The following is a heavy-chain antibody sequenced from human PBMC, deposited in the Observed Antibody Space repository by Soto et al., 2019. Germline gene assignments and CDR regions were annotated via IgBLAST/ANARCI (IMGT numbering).Heavy chain of an antibody. D-gene: IGHD3-9*01. CDR2: IISDGSST. J-gene: IGHJ4*02. V-gene: IGHV3-74*01. Sequence: GWSLRLSCAASGFTFSSYWMHWVRQAPGKGLGWVSRIISDGSSTSYTDSVTGRFTISRDNAKKTLYMQMNRLRAEDTAVYYCARGPAVVGDILTGPTDDWGQGTLVTVSS. CDR3: ARGPAVVGDILTGPTDD. CDR1: GFTFSSYW.